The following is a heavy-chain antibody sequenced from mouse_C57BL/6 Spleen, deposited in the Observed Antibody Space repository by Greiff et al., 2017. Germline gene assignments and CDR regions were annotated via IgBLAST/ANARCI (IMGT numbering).Heavy chain of an antibody. CDR1: GYTFTSYW. Sequence: VQLQQSGAELVMPGASVKLSCKASGYTFTSYWMHWVKQRPGQGLEWIGEIDPSDSYTNYNQKFKGKSTLTVDKSSSTAYMQLSSLTSEDSAVYYCARKTAYYSNYDYWGQGTTLTVSS. CDR2: IDPSDSYT. J-gene: IGHJ2*01. D-gene: IGHD2-5*01. V-gene: IGHV1-69*01. CDR3: ARKTAYYSNYDY.